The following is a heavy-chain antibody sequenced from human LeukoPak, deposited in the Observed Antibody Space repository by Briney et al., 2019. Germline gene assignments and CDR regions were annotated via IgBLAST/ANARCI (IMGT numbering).Heavy chain of an antibody. V-gene: IGHV1-2*02. CDR3: ARGGGHETLDAFDI. D-gene: IGHD3-16*01. CDR1: GYTFTGYY. J-gene: IGHJ3*02. Sequence: ASVKVSCKASGYTFTGYYMHWVRQAPGQGLEWMGWINPNSGGTNYAQKFQGRVTMTRDTSISTAYMELSRLRSDDTAVYYCARGGGHETLDAFDIWGKGKMVTVFS. CDR2: INPNSGGT.